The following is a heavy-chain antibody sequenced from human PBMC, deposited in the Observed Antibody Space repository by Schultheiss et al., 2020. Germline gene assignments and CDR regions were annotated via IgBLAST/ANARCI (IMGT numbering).Heavy chain of an antibody. J-gene: IGHJ4*02. CDR3: TTDDYYDSSGFDY. Sequence: GGSLRLSCAASGFTFSGSAMHWVRQASGKGLEWVGRIRSKTDGGTTDYAAPVKGRFTISRDDSKNTLYLQMNSLKTEDTAVYYCTTDDYYDSSGFDYWGQGTLVTVSS. CDR2: IRSKTDGGTT. CDR1: GFTFSGSA. D-gene: IGHD3-22*01. V-gene: IGHV3-15*01.